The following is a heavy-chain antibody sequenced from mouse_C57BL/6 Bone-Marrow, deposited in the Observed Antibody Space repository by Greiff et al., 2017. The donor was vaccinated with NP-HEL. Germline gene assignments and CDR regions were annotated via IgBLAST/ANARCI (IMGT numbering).Heavy chain of an antibody. Sequence: VQLQQPGAELVRPGTSVKLSCKASGYTFTSYWMHWVKQRPGQGLEWIGVIDPSDSYTNYNQKFKGKATLTVDTSSSTAYMQLSSLTSEDAAVYYCAREGYYYGRNYCDYWGQGTTLTVSS. J-gene: IGHJ2*01. CDR1: GYTFTSYW. CDR2: IDPSDSYT. V-gene: IGHV1-59*01. CDR3: AREGYYYGRNYCDY. D-gene: IGHD1-1*01.